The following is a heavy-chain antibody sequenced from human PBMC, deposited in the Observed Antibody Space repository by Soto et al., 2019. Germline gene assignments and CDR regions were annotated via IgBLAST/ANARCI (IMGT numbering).Heavy chain of an antibody. J-gene: IGHJ4*02. CDR3: ATIGDVTFHY. D-gene: IGHD4-4*01. Sequence: PGGSLRLSCAASGFTLITYAMSWVRQAPGKGLEWVSSISGSGGTAYNVDSVKGRFTISRDNSKNSLYLQMNSLRVGDTAVYYCATIGDVTFHYRGQGTPVTVSS. CDR2: ISGSGGTA. CDR1: GFTLITYA. V-gene: IGHV3-23*01.